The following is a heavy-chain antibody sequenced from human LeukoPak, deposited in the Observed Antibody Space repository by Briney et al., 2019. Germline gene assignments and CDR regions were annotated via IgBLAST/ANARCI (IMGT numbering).Heavy chain of an antibody. V-gene: IGHV3-66*01. Sequence: PGGSLRLSCAASGFTVSSNYMSWVRQAPGKGLEWVSVIYSGGSTYYADSVKGRFTISRDNSKNTLYLQMNSLRAEDTAVYYCARGRIRYYFDYWGQGTLVTVSS. D-gene: IGHD3-3*02. CDR2: IYSGGST. J-gene: IGHJ4*02. CDR1: GFTVSSNY. CDR3: ARGRIRYYFDY.